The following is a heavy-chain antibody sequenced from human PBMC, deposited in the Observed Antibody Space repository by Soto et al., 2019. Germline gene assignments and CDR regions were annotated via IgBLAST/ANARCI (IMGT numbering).Heavy chain of an antibody. CDR3: AREVNSGSQIDY. J-gene: IGHJ4*02. Sequence: VGSLRLSCSASGFDFSSYGIHWVRQAPGKGLEWVAVISYDGSNKYYADSVKGRFTISRDNSKNTLYLQMNSLRAEGTAVYYCAREVNSGSQIDYWGQGTLVTVSS. CDR1: GFDFSSYG. D-gene: IGHD1-26*01. CDR2: ISYDGSNK. V-gene: IGHV3-30-3*01.